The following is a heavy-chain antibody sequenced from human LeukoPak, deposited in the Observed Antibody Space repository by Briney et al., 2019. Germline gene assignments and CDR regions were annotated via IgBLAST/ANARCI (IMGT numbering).Heavy chain of an antibody. CDR2: ISAYNGNT. V-gene: IGHV1-18*01. D-gene: IGHD5-24*01. CDR1: GYTFTNYH. CDR3: AREKRDGYNKRFDY. J-gene: IGHJ4*02. Sequence: ASVRVSCKASGYTFTNYHIAWVRQAPGQGLEWMGWISAYNGNTNYAQKLQGRVTMTTDTSTSTAYMELRSLRPDDTAVYYCAREKRDGYNKRFDYWGQGTLVTVSS.